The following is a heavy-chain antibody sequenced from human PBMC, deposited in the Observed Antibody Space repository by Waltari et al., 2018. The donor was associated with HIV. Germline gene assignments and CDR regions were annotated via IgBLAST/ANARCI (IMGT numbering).Heavy chain of an antibody. J-gene: IGHJ3*02. CDR3: AHSRWADSSGYYGPHAFDI. CDR2: IYWNDDK. V-gene: IGHV2-5*01. D-gene: IGHD3-22*01. CDR1: GFSLSTSGVG. Sequence: QITLKESGPTLVKPTQTLTLTCTFSGFSLSTSGVGVGWIRQPPGKALEWLALIYWNDDKRYSPSLKSRLTITKDTSKNQVVLTMTNMDPVDTATYYCAHSRWADSSGYYGPHAFDIWGQGTMVTVSS.